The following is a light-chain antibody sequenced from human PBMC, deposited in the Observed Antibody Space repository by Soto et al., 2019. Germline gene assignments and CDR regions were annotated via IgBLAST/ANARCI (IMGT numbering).Light chain of an antibody. CDR1: QTVYSTY. J-gene: IGKJ1*01. V-gene: IGKV3-20*01. Sequence: EIVLTQSPGTLSLSPGDTATLSCRASQTVYSTYLAWYQHKVGQAPRLLIYGSSTSATGIPDRFSGSGSGTVFTLTIRRLEPEDFAVYCCQQYGSSPSTFGQGTKVEVK. CDR2: GSS. CDR3: QQYGSSPST.